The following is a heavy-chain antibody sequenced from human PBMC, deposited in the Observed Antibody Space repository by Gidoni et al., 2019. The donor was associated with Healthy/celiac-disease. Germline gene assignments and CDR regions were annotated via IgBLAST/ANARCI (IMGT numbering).Heavy chain of an antibody. Sequence: QVTLKQSGPVLVEPTETLTLPCPVSGSSLSNARMGVSWIRQPPGKALEWLAHIFSNIEKPYSIALTSRLTISKETSKSQVILTMTNMDPVDTATYYGARSGGGYRLDYWGQGTLVTVSS. CDR3: ARSGGGYRLDY. CDR2: IFSNIEK. D-gene: IGHD1-26*01. V-gene: IGHV2-26*01. J-gene: IGHJ4*02. CDR1: GSSLSNARMG.